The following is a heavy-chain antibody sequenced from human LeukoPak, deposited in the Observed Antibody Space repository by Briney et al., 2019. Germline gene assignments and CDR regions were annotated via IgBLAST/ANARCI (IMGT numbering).Heavy chain of an antibody. J-gene: IGHJ4*02. D-gene: IGHD2-2*01. Sequence: GGSLRLSCAASGFTFSSYAMSWVRQAPGKGLEWVSAISGSGGSTYYADSVKGRFTISRGNSKNTLYLQMNSLRAEDTAVYYCAKLGDIVVVPAAGWVDYWGQGTLVTVSS. V-gene: IGHV3-23*01. CDR2: ISGSGGST. CDR3: AKLGDIVVVPAAGWVDY. CDR1: GFTFSSYA.